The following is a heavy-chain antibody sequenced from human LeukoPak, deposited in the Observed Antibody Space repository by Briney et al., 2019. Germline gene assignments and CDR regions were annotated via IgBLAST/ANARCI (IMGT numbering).Heavy chain of an antibody. D-gene: IGHD6-19*01. CDR3: ARGASGPHYFDY. J-gene: IGHJ4*02. Sequence: PGGSLRLSCVASGFTFTSNWMSWVRQAPGKGLEWVANIKQDGSDKFYVDSVKGRFTISRDNAKNSLYLQMDSLRAEDTAIYYCARGASGPHYFDYWGQGTLVTVSS. CDR1: GFTFTSNW. CDR2: IKQDGSDK. V-gene: IGHV3-7*01.